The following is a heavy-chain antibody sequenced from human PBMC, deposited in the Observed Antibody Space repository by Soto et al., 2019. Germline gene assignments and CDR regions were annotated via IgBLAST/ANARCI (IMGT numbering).Heavy chain of an antibody. CDR2: IIPLSGTP. D-gene: IGHD1-26*01. CDR1: GGTFNNYA. Sequence: QVQLVQSGAEVRKPGSSVKVSCKASGGTFNNYAFTWVRQAPGQGLEWVGGIIPLSGTPNYAQKFQGRVTITADKSTRTVHMELSSLRSEDTAMYDCASGVVGATDFDYWGQGTLVTVSS. J-gene: IGHJ4*02. V-gene: IGHV1-69*06. CDR3: ASGVVGATDFDY.